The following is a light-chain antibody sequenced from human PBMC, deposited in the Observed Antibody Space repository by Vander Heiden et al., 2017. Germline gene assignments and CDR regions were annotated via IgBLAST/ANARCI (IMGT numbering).Light chain of an antibody. CDR2: DVY. Sequence: QSALPQPRSVSGSPGQSVTISCTGSRTDVGTFDFVSWYQQHPGKAPKLVIYDVYKRPSGVPDRFSGSKSVNTASLTISGLQAEDEADYYCCSYADTSTMFGGGTKLSVL. V-gene: IGLV2-11*01. J-gene: IGLJ3*02. CDR3: CSYADTSTM. CDR1: RTDVGTFDF.